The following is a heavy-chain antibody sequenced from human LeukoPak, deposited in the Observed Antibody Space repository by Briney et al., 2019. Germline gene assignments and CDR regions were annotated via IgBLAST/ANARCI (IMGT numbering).Heavy chain of an antibody. CDR3: AKGGEGYGSTTIPRDY. D-gene: IGHD3-10*01. J-gene: IGHJ4*02. CDR1: GFTFSSYW. V-gene: IGHV3-74*01. CDR2: INTDGSST. Sequence: GGSLRLSCAASGFTFSSYWMHWVRQAPGKGLVWVSRINTDGSSTSYADSVKGRFTISRDNAKNTLYLQMNSLRAEDTAVYYCAKGGEGYGSTTIPRDYWGQGALVTVSS.